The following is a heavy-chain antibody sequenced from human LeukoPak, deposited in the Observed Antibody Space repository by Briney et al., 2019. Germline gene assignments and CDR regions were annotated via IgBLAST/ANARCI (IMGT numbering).Heavy chain of an antibody. V-gene: IGHV4-59*01. D-gene: IGHD7-27*01. J-gene: IGHJ5*02. CDR1: GGSISSYY. CDR2: IYYSGST. CDR3: TKSPGVYNWFDP. Sequence: SETLSLTCTVSGGSISSYYWSWIRQPPGKGLEWIGYIYYSGSTNYNPSLKSRVTISVGTSKNQFSLKLGSVTAADTAIYYCTKSPGVYNWFDPWGQGTLVTVSP.